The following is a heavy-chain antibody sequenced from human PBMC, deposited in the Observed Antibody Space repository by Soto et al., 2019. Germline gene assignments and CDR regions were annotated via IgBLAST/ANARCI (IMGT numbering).Heavy chain of an antibody. CDR3: ARDGRRYCSGGSCYSEEDY. V-gene: IGHV3-53*01. Sequence: EVQLVESGGGLTQPGGSLRLSCAASGFTVSSNYMSWVRQAPGKGLEWVSVIYSGGSTYYADSVKGRFTISRDNSKNTLYLQMDSLRAEDTAVYYCARDGRRYCSGGSCYSEEDYRGQGTLVTVSS. J-gene: IGHJ4*02. D-gene: IGHD2-15*01. CDR1: GFTVSSNY. CDR2: IYSGGST.